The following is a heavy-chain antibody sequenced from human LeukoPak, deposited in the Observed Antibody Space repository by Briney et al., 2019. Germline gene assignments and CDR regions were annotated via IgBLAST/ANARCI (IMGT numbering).Heavy chain of an antibody. CDR2: IKQDGSEK. CDR3: ARRPLNWNYPYYYYYMDV. D-gene: IGHD1-7*01. J-gene: IGHJ6*03. CDR1: GFTFSSYA. Sequence: PGGSLRLSCAASGFTFSSYAMHWVRQAPGKGLEWVANIKQDGSEKYYVDSVKGRFTISRDNAKNSLYLQMNSLRAEDTAVYYCARRPLNWNYPYYYYYMDVWGKGTTVTVSS. V-gene: IGHV3-7*01.